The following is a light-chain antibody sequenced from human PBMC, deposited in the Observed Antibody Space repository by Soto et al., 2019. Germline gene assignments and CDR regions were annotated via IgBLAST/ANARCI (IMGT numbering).Light chain of an antibody. CDR1: QSISSY. Sequence: DIQMTQSPSSLSASVGDRVTITCRPSQSISSYLNWYQQKPGKAPKFLIYAASNLQSGVPSRFSGSGSGTDFTLTISSLQPEDFATYYCQQSYSSPQTFGQGTKV. V-gene: IGKV1-39*01. CDR2: AAS. J-gene: IGKJ1*01. CDR3: QQSYSSPQT.